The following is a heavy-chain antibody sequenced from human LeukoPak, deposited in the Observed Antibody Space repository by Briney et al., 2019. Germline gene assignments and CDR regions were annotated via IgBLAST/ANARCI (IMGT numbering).Heavy chain of an antibody. CDR1: GFTFSSYW. V-gene: IGHV3-74*03. D-gene: IGHD6-13*01. Sequence: PGGSLRLSCAASGFTFSSYWMHWVRQAPGKGLVWVSRINVDGISTTYADSVKGQFTISRDNAKNTLYLQMNRLRAEDTAVYYCASAPPGIAAYLDYWGQGILVTVSS. CDR2: INVDGIST. J-gene: IGHJ4*02. CDR3: ASAPPGIAAYLDY.